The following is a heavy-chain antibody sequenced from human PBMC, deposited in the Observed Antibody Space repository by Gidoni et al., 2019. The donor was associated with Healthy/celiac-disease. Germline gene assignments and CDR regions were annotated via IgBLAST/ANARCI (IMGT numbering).Heavy chain of an antibody. D-gene: IGHD2-2*01. J-gene: IGHJ6*02. CDR3: ARAPGDCSSTSCYAYYYYGMDV. CDR1: GGPFSSYA. CDR2: IIPILGIA. V-gene: IGHV1-69*04. Sequence: QVQLVQSGAEVKKPGSSVKVSCKASGGPFSSYAIRWVRQAHGQGLEWMGRIIPILGIANYAQKFQGRVTITAEKSTSTAYMELSSLRSEDTAVYYCARAPGDCSSTSCYAYYYYGMDVWGQGTTVTVSS.